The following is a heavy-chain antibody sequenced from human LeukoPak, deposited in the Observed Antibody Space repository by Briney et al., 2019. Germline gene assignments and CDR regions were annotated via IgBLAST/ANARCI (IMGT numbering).Heavy chain of an antibody. V-gene: IGHV1-69*04. J-gene: IGHJ4*02. CDR3: ARGRYYDILTGGGFDY. D-gene: IGHD3-9*01. Sequence: SVRVSCKASGGTFSSYAISWVRQAPGQGLEWMGRIIPILGIANYAQKFQGRVTITADKSTSTAYMELSSLRSEDTAVYYCARGRYYDILTGGGFDYWGQGTLVTVSS. CDR2: IIPILGIA. CDR1: GGTFSSYA.